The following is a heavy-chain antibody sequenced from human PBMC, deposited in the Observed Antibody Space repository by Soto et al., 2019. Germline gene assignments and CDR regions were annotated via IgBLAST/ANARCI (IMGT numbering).Heavy chain of an antibody. CDR2: IIPIFGTA. CDR3: AGRIAAADDYGMDV. V-gene: IGHV1-69*13. CDR1: GGTFSSYA. Sequence: FPVKLSRKASGGTFSSYAISLLLQATGQGLGWMGGIIPIFGTANYAQKFQGRVTITADESTSTAYMELSSLRSEDTAVYYCAGRIAAADDYGMDVWGQGTTVTVSS. J-gene: IGHJ6*02. D-gene: IGHD6-13*01.